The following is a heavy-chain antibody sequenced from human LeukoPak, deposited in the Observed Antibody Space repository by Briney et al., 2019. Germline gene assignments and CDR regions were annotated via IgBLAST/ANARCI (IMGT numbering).Heavy chain of an antibody. CDR1: GFTFSSYG. CDR3: AKDHSQTYYYDSSGYDA. J-gene: IGHJ3*01. CDR2: ISYDGSNK. D-gene: IGHD3-22*01. Sequence: GRSLRLSCAASGFTFSSYGMHWVRQAPGKGLEWVAVISYDGSNKYYADSVKGRFTISRDNSKNTLYLQMNSLRAEDTAVYYCAKDHSQTYYYDSSGYDAWGQGTMVTVSS. V-gene: IGHV3-30*18.